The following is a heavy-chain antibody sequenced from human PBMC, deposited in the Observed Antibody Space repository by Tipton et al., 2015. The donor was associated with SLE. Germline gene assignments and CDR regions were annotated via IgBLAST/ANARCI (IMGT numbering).Heavy chain of an antibody. Sequence: TLSLTCAVSGGSISSSNWWSWVRQPPGKGLEWIGEIYHSGSTNYNPSLKSRVTISVDTSKNQFSLKLSSVTAADTAVYYCARGAKLELRGGAFDIWGQGTRVTVSS. D-gene: IGHD1-7*01. V-gene: IGHV4-4*02. CDR1: GGSISSSNW. CDR3: ARGAKLELRGGAFDI. CDR2: IYHSGST. J-gene: IGHJ3*02.